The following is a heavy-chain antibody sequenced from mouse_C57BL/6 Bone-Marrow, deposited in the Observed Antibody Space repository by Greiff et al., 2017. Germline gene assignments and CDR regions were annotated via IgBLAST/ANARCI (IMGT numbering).Heavy chain of an antibody. CDR1: GYTFTSYW. Sequence: QVQLQQPGAELVMPGASVKLSCKASGYTFTSYWMHWVKQRPGQGLEWIGEIDPSDSYTNYNQKFKGKSTLTVDKSSSTAYMQLSSLTSEDSAVYYCARGGTAQATCGFAYWGQGTLVTVSA. D-gene: IGHD3-2*02. CDR2: IDPSDSYT. CDR3: ARGGTAQATCGFAY. J-gene: IGHJ3*01. V-gene: IGHV1-69*01.